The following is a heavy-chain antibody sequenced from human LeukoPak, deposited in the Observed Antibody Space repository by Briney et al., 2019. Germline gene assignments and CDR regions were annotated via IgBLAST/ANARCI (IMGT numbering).Heavy chain of an antibody. D-gene: IGHD1-1*01. V-gene: IGHV3-23*01. J-gene: IGHJ6*02. CDR1: ALTFRPFA. CDR3: SRLFYTTVSFYGMDV. CDR2: ISGSGAYT. Sequence: AGSLRLTCATSALTFRPFAIGFFSKSPIKETAYVAAISGSGAYTYYADSVKSRFTITSDYPKHTLYLQMYSLRAEDTAVYSCSRLFYTTVSFYGMDVWGQGTTVTVSS.